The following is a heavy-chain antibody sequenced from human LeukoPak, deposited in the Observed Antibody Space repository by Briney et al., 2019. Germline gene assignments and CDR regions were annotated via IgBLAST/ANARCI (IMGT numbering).Heavy chain of an antibody. D-gene: IGHD3-22*01. Sequence: PSETLSLTCAVYGGSFSGYYWGWIRQPPGKGLEWIGSIYYSGSTYYNPSLKSRVTISVDTSKNQFSLKLSSVTAADTAVYYCAREYYYDSSGYRIGAFDIRGQGTMVTVSS. CDR1: GGSFSGYY. J-gene: IGHJ3*02. V-gene: IGHV4-34*01. CDR2: IYYSGST. CDR3: AREYYYDSSGYRIGAFDI.